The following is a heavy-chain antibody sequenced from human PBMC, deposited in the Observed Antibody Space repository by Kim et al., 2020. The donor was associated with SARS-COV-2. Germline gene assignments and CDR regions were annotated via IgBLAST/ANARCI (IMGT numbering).Heavy chain of an antibody. D-gene: IGHD6-6*01. CDR3: ASEYSSSPGRFDY. Sequence: YPVSGKSRITNSPATSKNQFSLQLNSVTPEDTAVYYCASEYSSSPGRFDYWGQGTLVTVSS. V-gene: IGHV6-1*01. J-gene: IGHJ4*02.